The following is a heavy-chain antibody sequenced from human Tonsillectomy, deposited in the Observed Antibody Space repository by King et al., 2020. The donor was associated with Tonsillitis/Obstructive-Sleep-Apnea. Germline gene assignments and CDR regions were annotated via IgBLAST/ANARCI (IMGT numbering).Heavy chain of an antibody. Sequence: QLQESGPGLVKPSETLSLTCTVSGGSIRSHYWTLIRQPPGRGLEWIGHIYFSGSTSYNPSLKLRVTISVDTSNNQFSLRLSSVTAADTAVYYCARDWGGSGWTGVNWFDPWGQGTLVTVSS. CDR1: GGSIRSHY. CDR2: IYFSGST. J-gene: IGHJ5*02. D-gene: IGHD6-19*01. CDR3: ARDWGGSGWTGVNWFDP. V-gene: IGHV4-59*11.